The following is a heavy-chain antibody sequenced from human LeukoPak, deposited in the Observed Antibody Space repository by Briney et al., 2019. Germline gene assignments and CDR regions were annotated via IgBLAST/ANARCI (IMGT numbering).Heavy chain of an antibody. J-gene: IGHJ4*02. CDR3: ARCSYSDGSCPDY. Sequence: GGSLRLSCAASGFTFSSYAIHWVRQAPGKGLEWVAVISYDGSNKYYADSVKGRFTTSRDNAKNTLYLQMNSLRAEDTAVYYCARCSYSDGSCPDYWGQGTLVTVSS. CDR1: GFTFSSYA. V-gene: IGHV3-30-3*01. D-gene: IGHD2-15*01. CDR2: ISYDGSNK.